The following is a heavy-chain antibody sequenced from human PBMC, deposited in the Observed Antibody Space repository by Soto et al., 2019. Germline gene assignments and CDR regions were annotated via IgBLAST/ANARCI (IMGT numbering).Heavy chain of an antibody. J-gene: IGHJ5*01. Sequence: QITLKESGPTLVKPTQTLTLTCTFSGFSLTTSGVGVGWIRQPQGKALEWLALISWDDDKRYSPSLESRLTITKDNAQTQVVHKMANMDPVDTATYCGGHRLLPNWFDPWCQGTLVTVSS. CDR2: ISWDDDK. CDR3: GHRLLPNWFDP. CDR1: GFSLTTSGVG. V-gene: IGHV2-5*02.